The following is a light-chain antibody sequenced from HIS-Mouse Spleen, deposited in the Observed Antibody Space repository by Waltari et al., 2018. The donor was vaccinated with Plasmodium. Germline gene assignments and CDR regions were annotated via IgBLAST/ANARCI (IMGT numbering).Light chain of an antibody. CDR2: AAS. CDR3: QQSYSTPWT. CDR1: QSISSY. V-gene: IGKV1-39*01. J-gene: IGKJ1*01. Sequence: IQMPQPPSSLSASVGASSTITCRASQSISSYLNWYQQKPGKAPKLLIYAASSLQSGVPSRFSGSGSGTDFTLTISSLQPEDFATYYCQQSYSTPWTFGQGTKVEIK.